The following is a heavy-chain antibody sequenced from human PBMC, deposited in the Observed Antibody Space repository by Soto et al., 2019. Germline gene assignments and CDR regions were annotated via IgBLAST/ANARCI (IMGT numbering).Heavy chain of an antibody. CDR1: GFTFSSSS. CDR3: AREKRFSNWFDP. Sequence: GGSLRLWCAGSGFTFSSSSWSWVRQAPGKGLEWVSSISSSSSYIYKADSLKGRFTVSRDKFNKTVILQMNSLRAEDPAVYYCAREKRFSNWFDPWGQGTLVTVSS. V-gene: IGHV3-21*01. J-gene: IGHJ5*02. CDR2: ISSSSSYI. D-gene: IGHD3-3*01.